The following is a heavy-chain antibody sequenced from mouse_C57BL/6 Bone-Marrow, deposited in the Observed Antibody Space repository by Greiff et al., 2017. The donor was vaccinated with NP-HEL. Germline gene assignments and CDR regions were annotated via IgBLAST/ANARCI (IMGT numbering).Heavy chain of an antibody. V-gene: IGHV3-6*01. J-gene: IGHJ3*01. CDR1: GYSITSGYY. CDR3: ARGTARTWFAY. CDR2: ISYDGSN. Sequence: EVKLQESGPGLVKPSQSLSLTCSVTGYSITSGYYWNWIRQFPGNKLEWMGYISYDGSNNYNPSLKNRISITRDTSKNQFFLKLNSVTTEDTATYYCARGTARTWFAYWGQGTLVTVSA. D-gene: IGHD3-3*01.